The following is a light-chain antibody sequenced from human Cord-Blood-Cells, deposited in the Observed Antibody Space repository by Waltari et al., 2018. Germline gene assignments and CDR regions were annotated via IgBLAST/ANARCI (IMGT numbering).Light chain of an antibody. CDR1: SSDVGGYNY. Sequence: QSALTQPASVSGSPGQSITISCTGTSSDVGGYNYVSCYQQHTGKAPKLMIYDVSNRPSGVSNRFSGSKSGNTASLTISGLQAEDEADYYCSSYTSSSTWVFGGGTKLTVL. J-gene: IGLJ3*02. V-gene: IGLV2-14*03. CDR3: SSYTSSSTWV. CDR2: DVS.